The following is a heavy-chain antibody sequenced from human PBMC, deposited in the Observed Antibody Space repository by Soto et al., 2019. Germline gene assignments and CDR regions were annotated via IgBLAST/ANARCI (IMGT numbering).Heavy chain of an antibody. CDR1: GGSFSAYY. CDR3: ARTLDYGHMDV. D-gene: IGHD3-16*01. Sequence: PSETLSLTCAGYGGSFSAYYWSWIRRPPGRGLEWIGYIYRSGSTKYNPSLKSRLTISVDTSKNQFSLKLSSVTAADTAVYYCARTLDYGHMDVWGKGTTVTVSS. CDR2: IYRSGST. V-gene: IGHV4-4*09. J-gene: IGHJ6*03.